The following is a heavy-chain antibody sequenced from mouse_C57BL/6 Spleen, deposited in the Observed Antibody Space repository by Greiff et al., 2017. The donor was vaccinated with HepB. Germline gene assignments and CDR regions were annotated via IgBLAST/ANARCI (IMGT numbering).Heavy chain of an antibody. J-gene: IGHJ2*01. D-gene: IGHD1-1*01. V-gene: IGHV1-31*01. CDR1: GYSFTGYY. Sequence: VHVKQSGPELVKPGASVKISCKASGYSFTGYYMHWVKQSHGNILDWIGYIYPYNGVSSYNQKFKGKATLTVDKSSSTAYMELRSLTSEDSAVYYCARGVITTVVENYFDYWGQGTTLTVSS. CDR3: ARGVITTVVENYFDY. CDR2: IYPYNGVS.